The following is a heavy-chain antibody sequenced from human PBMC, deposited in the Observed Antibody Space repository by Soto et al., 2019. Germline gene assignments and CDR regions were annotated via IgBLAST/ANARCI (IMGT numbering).Heavy chain of an antibody. D-gene: IGHD3-16*01. CDR3: AKSWGDTWEPSAFNL. CDR1: GFAFGTFS. CDR2: ISGTGYST. Sequence: EVRLSESGGGLVQPGESLRLSCAASGFAFGTFSMSWVRQTPGKGLEWVAGISGTGYSTYHADSVEGRFTISRDNSKNTLYLQMHNLRVDDTAVYYCAKSWGDTWEPSAFNLWGQGTMVTVSS. J-gene: IGHJ3*01. V-gene: IGHV3-23*01.